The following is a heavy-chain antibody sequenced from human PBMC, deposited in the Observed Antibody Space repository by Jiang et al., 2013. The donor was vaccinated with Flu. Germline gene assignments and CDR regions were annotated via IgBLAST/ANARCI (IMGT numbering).Heavy chain of an antibody. J-gene: IGHJ4*02. CDR1: GGSISSSSYY. CDR3: ARDFGPVTTVTTKGLYYFDY. CDR2: IYYSGST. V-gene: IGHV4-39*07. D-gene: IGHD4-17*01. Sequence: PGLVKPSETLSLTCTVSGGSISSSSYYWGWIRQPPGKGLEWIGSIYYSGSTYYNPSLKSRVTISVDTSKNQFSLKLSSVTAADTAVYYCARDFGPVTTVTTKGLYYFDYWGQGTLVTVSS.